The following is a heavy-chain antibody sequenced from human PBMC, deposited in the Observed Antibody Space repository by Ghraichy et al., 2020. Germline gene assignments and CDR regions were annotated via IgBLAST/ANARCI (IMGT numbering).Heavy chain of an antibody. V-gene: IGHV3-74*01. CDR1: GFTLSSSW. D-gene: IGHD5-18*01. J-gene: IGHJ4*02. Sequence: LSLTCAASGFTLSSSWLHWVRQAPGKGLVWVSHINRDGKTTTYADSVKGRFTISRDNAKNTLYLQMNSLSAEDTGVYYCASIQLWPLFFNYWGQGTLVTVSS. CDR3: ASIQLWPLFFNY. CDR2: INRDGKTT.